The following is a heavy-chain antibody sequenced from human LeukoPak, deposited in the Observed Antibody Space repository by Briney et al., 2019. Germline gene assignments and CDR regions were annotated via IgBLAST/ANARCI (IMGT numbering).Heavy chain of an antibody. Sequence: SETLSLTCNVSGVSISSSSYYWVWMRPPPGKGLVWIGCIYSSGSTYYTLSLRGRVTISIDTSKNQVSLKISSVTAADTAVYYCAKSGCYGLIDYWGQRTLVTDSS. CDR2: IYSSGST. D-gene: IGHD6-19*01. J-gene: IGHJ4*01. V-gene: IGHV4-39*01. CDR3: AKSGCYGLIDY. CDR1: GVSISSSSYY.